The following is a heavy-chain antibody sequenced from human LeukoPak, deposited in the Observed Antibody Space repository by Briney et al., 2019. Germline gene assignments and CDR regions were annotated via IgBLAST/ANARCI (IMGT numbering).Heavy chain of an antibody. J-gene: IGHJ5*02. CDR1: GGAFISYA. V-gene: IGHV1-69*13. Sequence: ASVKVSCKASGGAFISYAISWVRQAPGQGLEWMGGIIPIFGTANYAQKFQGRVTITADESTSTAYMELSSLRSEDTAVYYCARSGYYYDSSGYSPFDPWGQGTLVTVSS. CDR3: ARSGYYYDSSGYSPFDP. CDR2: IIPIFGTA. D-gene: IGHD3-22*01.